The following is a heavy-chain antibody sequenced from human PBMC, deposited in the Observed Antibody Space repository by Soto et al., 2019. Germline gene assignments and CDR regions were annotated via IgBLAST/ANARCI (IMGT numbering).Heavy chain of an antibody. CDR1: GFTVSSNY. CDR2: IYSGGST. Sequence: EVQLVESGGGLVQPGGSLRLSCAASGFTVSSNYMSWVRQAPGKGLEWVSVIYSGGSTYYADSVKGRFTISRDNSKNTLYLQMNSLRAEDTAVYYCARGFRYGDYAPYYFDYWGQGTLVTVSS. J-gene: IGHJ4*02. CDR3: ARGFRYGDYAPYYFDY. D-gene: IGHD4-17*01. V-gene: IGHV3-66*01.